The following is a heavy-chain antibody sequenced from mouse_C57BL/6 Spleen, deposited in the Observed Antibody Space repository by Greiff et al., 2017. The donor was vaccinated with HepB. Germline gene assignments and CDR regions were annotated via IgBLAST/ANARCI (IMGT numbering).Heavy chain of an antibody. D-gene: IGHD2-3*01. CDR1: GYTFTSYW. J-gene: IGHJ2*01. CDR3: ARGMGNFDY. Sequence: VQLQQPGAELVRPGTSVKLSCKASGYTFTSYWMHWVKQRPGQGLEWIGVIDPSDSYTNYNQKFKGKATLTVDTSSSTAYMQLSSLTSEDSAVYYCARGMGNFDYWGQGTTLTVSS. CDR2: IDPSDSYT. V-gene: IGHV1-59*01.